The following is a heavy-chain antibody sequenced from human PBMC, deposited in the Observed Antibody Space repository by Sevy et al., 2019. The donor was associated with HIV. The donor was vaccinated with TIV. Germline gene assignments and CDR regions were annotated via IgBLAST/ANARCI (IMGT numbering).Heavy chain of an antibody. CDR2: IYHSGST. Sequence: SETLSLTCAVSGGSISSGGYSWSWIRQPPGKGLEWIGYIYHSGSTYYNPSLKSRVTISVDSSKNQFSLKLSSVTAADTAVYYCARGSNYDNLTGYYAFDIWGQGTMVTVSS. CDR1: GGSISSGGYS. V-gene: IGHV4-30-2*01. J-gene: IGHJ3*02. CDR3: ARGSNYDNLTGYYAFDI. D-gene: IGHD3-9*01.